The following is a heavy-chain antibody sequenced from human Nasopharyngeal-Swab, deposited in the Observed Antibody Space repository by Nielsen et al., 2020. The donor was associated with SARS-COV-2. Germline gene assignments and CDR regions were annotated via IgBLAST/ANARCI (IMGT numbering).Heavy chain of an antibody. CDR2: LSYDEYSK. Sequence: GESLKISCAASGFTLSRIAMHWVRQAPGKGLEWVATLSYDEYSKYYADSVKGRFTISTDNSKSTLYLQMNSLRPEDTALYYCARSATPADAFDIWGQGTMVTVSS. D-gene: IGHD5-12*01. CDR3: ARSATPADAFDI. J-gene: IGHJ3*02. CDR1: GFTLSRIA. V-gene: IGHV3-30-3*01.